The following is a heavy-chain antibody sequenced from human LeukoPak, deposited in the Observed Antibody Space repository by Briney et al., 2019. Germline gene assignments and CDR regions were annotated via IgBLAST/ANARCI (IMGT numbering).Heavy chain of an antibody. CDR2: ISPSGGST. CDR1: GYTFTSNY. Sequence: ASVKVSCKAFGYTFTSNYMHWVRQAPGQGPEWMGVISPSGGSTTYAQKFQGRVTMTRDMSTSTVYMELSSLRSEDTAVYYCATSGSYYAGPFDYWGQGTLVTVSS. CDR3: ATSGSYYAGPFDY. D-gene: IGHD1-26*01. J-gene: IGHJ4*02. V-gene: IGHV1-46*01.